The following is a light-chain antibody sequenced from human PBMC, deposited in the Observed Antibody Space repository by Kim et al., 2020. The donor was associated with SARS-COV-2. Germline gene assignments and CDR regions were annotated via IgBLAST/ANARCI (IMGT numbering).Light chain of an antibody. CDR2: AAS. Sequence: ASVGDRVTITGRARQSISSYLHWYQQKPGKAPKLLIYAASSLQSGVPSRFSGSGSGTDFTLTISSLQPEDFATYYCQQSYSTPRTFGQGTKVDIK. CDR3: QQSYSTPRT. CDR1: QSISSY. J-gene: IGKJ1*01. V-gene: IGKV1-39*01.